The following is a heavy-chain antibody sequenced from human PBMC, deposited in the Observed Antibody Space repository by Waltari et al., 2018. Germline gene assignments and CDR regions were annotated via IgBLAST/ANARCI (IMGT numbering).Heavy chain of an antibody. J-gene: IGHJ3*02. Sequence: QVQLQESGPGLVKPSGTLSLTCAVSGGSISSSNWWSWVRQPPGKGLEWIGEIYHSGSTNYNPSLKSRVTISVDKSKNQFSLKLSSVTAADTAVYYCARATEEGDILTGYYKGDGAFDIWGQGTMVTVSS. CDR3: ARATEEGDILTGYYKGDGAFDI. V-gene: IGHV4-4*02. CDR1: GGSISSSNW. D-gene: IGHD3-9*01. CDR2: IYHSGST.